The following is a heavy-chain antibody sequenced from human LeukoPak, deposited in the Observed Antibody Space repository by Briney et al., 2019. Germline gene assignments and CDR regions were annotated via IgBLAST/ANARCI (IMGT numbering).Heavy chain of an antibody. J-gene: IGHJ4*02. D-gene: IGHD6-13*01. CDR3: ARLPKYSRPLDY. Sequence: ASSVKVSYKASGYSFTSYDINGVRPATGQGLEWMGWINPNSGNTAYAQKFQGRVTMSRDTSISTAYMELSSLRYEDTAVYYCARLPKYSRPLDYWGQGTLVIVSS. CDR1: GYSFTSYD. CDR2: INPNSGNT. V-gene: IGHV1-8*01.